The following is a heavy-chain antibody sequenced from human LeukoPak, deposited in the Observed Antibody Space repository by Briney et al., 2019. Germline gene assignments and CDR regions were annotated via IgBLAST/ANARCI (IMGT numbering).Heavy chain of an antibody. CDR1: GFTFSSYS. D-gene: IGHD3-10*01. Sequence: GGSLRLSCAASGFTFSSYSMNWVRQAPGKGLEWVSYISSSSSTIYYADSVKGRFTISRDNAKNSLYLQMNSLRAEDTAVYYCARQGQAYYYGSGSLDYWGQGTLVTVSS. V-gene: IGHV3-48*04. CDR2: ISSSSSTI. CDR3: ARQGQAYYYGSGSLDY. J-gene: IGHJ4*02.